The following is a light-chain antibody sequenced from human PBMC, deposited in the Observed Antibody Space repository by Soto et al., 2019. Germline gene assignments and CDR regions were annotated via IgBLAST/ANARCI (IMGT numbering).Light chain of an antibody. CDR3: TLGTPWPPST. J-gene: IGKJ2*01. CDR2: KVS. Sequence: DVAMTQSPLSLPVTLGQPASISCRSSQSLTYSDGNTYFNWFHLRPGQSPRRLIYKVSNRDSGVPDRFSGIRSGTDFTLKISRVEAEAVWVYSCTLGTPWPPSTFGHGNKLEIK. V-gene: IGKV2-30*01. CDR1: QSLTYSDGNTY.